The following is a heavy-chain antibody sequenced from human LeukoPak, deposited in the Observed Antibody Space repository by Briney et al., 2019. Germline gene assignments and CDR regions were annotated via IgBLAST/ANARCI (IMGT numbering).Heavy chain of an antibody. J-gene: IGHJ4*02. CDR1: GFTFSRNW. D-gene: IGHD3-9*01. V-gene: IGHV3-74*01. CDR3: VRESEYFDWLLDY. CDR2: IGSDGSST. Sequence: PGGSLRLSCAASGFTFSRNWMHWVRQAPGKGLVWVSRIGSDGSSTTYADSVKGRFIISGDNAKNTLYLQMNSLRVEDTAVYYCVRESEYFDWLLDYWGQGTLVTVSS.